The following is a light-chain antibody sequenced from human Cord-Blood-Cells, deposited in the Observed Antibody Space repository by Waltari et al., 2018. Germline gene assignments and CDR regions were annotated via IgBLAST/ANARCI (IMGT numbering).Light chain of an antibody. CDR1: QSLVHSDGNTY. J-gene: IGKJ1*01. CDR2: QVS. CDR3: MPGTQWT. Sequence: EVVMTQSPLYLPFTLGQPASISCRSSQSLVHSDGNTYLNWFQQRPGKAPRRLIYQVSTRDLGVPGRFCGRGSGTDFTLKISRVECEAVGVYYCMPGTQWTFGQGTKVEIK. V-gene: IGKV2-30*02.